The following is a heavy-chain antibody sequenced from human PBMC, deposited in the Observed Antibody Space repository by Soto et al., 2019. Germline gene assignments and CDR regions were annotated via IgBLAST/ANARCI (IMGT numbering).Heavy chain of an antibody. CDR2: IYYSGTT. CDR3: AASCVACGGFNYYGMDV. J-gene: IGHJ6*02. D-gene: IGHD2-21*01. CDR1: GGSISSGGYY. V-gene: IGHV4-31*03. Sequence: QVQLQESGPGLVKPSQTLSLTCTVSGGSISSGGYYWYWIRQHPGKGLEWIGYIYYSGTTYYNPSLTRRVTISVDTSKNRFSLKLSSVTAADTAVYYCAASCVACGGFNYYGMDVWGQGTTVTVSS.